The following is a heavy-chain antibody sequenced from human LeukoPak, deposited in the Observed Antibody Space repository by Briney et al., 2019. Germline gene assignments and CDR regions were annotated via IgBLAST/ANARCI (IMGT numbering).Heavy chain of an antibody. D-gene: IGHD3-22*01. V-gene: IGHV1-2*02. CDR3: ARDPPDYYDSSVGSCD. Sequence: ASVKVSCKASGYTFTGYYMHWVRQAPGQGLEWMGWINPNSGGTNYAQKFQGRVTMTRDTSISTAYMELSRLRSDDAAVYYCARDPPDYYDSSVGSCDWGQGTLVTVSS. CDR1: GYTFTGYY. CDR2: INPNSGGT. J-gene: IGHJ4*02.